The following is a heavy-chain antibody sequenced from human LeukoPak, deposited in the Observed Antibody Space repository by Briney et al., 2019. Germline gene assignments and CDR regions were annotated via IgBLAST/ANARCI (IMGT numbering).Heavy chain of an antibody. CDR3: ARGGDFGGLNY. CDR1: GGSISSGGYS. V-gene: IGHV4-30-2*01. D-gene: IGHD4-17*01. J-gene: IGHJ4*02. Sequence: SETLSLTCAVSGGSISSGGYSWSWIRQPPGKGLEWIGYIYHSGSTYYNPSLKSRVTISVDRSKNQFSLKLSSATAADTAVYYCARGGDFGGLNYWGQGTLVAVSS. CDR2: IYHSGST.